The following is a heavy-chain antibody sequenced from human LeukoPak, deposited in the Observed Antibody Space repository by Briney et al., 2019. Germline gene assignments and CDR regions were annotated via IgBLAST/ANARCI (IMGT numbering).Heavy chain of an antibody. Sequence: SETLSLTCTVSGYSISSGYYWGWIRQSPGKGLEWIGSIYHSGSTYYNPSLKSRGTISVDTSKNQFSLKLSSVTAADTAVYYCARDSTYCSSTSCYKDFDYWGQGTLVTVSS. J-gene: IGHJ4*02. V-gene: IGHV4-38-2*02. CDR2: IYHSGST. CDR3: ARDSTYCSSTSCYKDFDY. D-gene: IGHD2-2*02. CDR1: GYSISSGYY.